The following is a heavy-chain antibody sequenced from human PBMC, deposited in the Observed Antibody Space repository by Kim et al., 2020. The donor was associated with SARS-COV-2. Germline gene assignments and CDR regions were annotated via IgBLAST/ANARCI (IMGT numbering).Heavy chain of an antibody. V-gene: IGHV3-11*01. CDR3: ARSPSVVVISNWFDP. D-gene: IGHD3-22*01. Sequence: GGSLRLSCAVSGFSFNDYYMSWIRQAPGKGLEWISYISSSGTVTYYIDSVKGRFTISRDNAKNALYLQMNSLRADDTAVYYCARSPSVVVISNWFDPWG. CDR1: GFSFNDYY. J-gene: IGHJ5*02. CDR2: ISSSGTVT.